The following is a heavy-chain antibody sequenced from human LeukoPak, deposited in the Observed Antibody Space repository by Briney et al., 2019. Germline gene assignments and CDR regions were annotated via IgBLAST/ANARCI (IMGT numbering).Heavy chain of an antibody. V-gene: IGHV4-4*07. J-gene: IGHJ3*02. Sequence: TSETLSLTRTVSGGPISSYYWSWIRQPAGKGREWIGRIYTIGSTNYNPSLTSRVTMSVDTSKNQFSLKLSSVTAADTAVYYCARDPPVTPQDAFDIWGQGTMVTVSS. CDR2: IYTIGST. CDR3: ARDPPVTPQDAFDI. CDR1: GGPISSYY. D-gene: IGHD4-23*01.